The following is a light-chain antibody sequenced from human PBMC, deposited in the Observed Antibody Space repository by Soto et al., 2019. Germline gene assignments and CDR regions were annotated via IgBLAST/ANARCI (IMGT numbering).Light chain of an antibody. CDR1: QSVRTY. V-gene: IGKV3-20*01. J-gene: IGKJ4*01. CDR2: GGS. Sequence: VLTQTPATLYVSQGGRSTLSCCHIQSVRTYLAWYQQKPGQAPRLLIYGGSSRATGIPVRFSGSGSETDFTLTISCLESEDLAMYYCQQYGSSPPELTFGGGTKVDIK. CDR3: QQYGSSPPELT.